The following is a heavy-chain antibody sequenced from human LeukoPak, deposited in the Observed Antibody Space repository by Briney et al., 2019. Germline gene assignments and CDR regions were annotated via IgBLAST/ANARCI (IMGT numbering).Heavy chain of an antibody. D-gene: IGHD3-9*01. CDR1: GYTFTSYG. CDR2: ISAYNGNT. Sequence: ASVKVSCKASGYTFTSYGISWVRQAPGQGLEWMGWISAYNGNTNYAQKLQGRVTMTTDTSTSTAYMELRSLRSDDTAVYYCARVTYDILTGYSTSSDYWGQGTLVTVSS. V-gene: IGHV1-18*01. J-gene: IGHJ4*02. CDR3: ARVTYDILTGYSTSSDY.